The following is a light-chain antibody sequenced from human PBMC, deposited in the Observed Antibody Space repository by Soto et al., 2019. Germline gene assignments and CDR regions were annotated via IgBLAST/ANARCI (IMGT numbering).Light chain of an antibody. CDR1: GSDVGGYDY. V-gene: IGLV2-14*01. Sequence: QSVLTQPASVSESPGQSITISCTGTGSDVGGYDYVSWYQHHPGKVPKLLIYRVNNWPSGVSSRFSGSKSGNTASLTISGLQAEDEADYYCTSYTSSGTLVFGSGTKVTVL. J-gene: IGLJ1*01. CDR3: TSYTSSGTLV. CDR2: RVN.